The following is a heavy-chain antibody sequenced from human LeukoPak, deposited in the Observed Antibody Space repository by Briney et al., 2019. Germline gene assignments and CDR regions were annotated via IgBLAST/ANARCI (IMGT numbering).Heavy chain of an antibody. D-gene: IGHD3-22*01. V-gene: IGHV4-59*01. CDR1: GGSISSYY. Sequence: SETLSLTCTVSGGSISSYYWSWIRQPPGKGLEWIGYIYYSGSTNYNPSLKSRVTISVDTSKNQFSLKLSSVTAADTAVYYCARSFYYYDSSGSNPRGMDVWGQGTAVTVSS. J-gene: IGHJ6*02. CDR3: ARSFYYYDSSGSNPRGMDV. CDR2: IYYSGST.